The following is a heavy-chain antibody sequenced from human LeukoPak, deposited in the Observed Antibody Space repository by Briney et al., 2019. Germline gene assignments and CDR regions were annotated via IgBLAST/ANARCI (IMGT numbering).Heavy chain of an antibody. J-gene: IGHJ4*02. CDR3: ATPTTVTTLLGY. Sequence: SVKVSCKASGYTFTAYYMHWVRQAPGQGLEWMGWINPNSGGTNYAQKFQGRVTMTRDTSISTAYMELSRLRSDDTAVYYCATPTTVTTLLGYGGQGTLVTVSS. V-gene: IGHV1-2*02. CDR1: GYTFTAYY. D-gene: IGHD4-17*01. CDR2: INPNSGGT.